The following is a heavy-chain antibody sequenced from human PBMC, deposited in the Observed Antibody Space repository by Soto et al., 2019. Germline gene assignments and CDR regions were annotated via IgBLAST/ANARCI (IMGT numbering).Heavy chain of an antibody. J-gene: IGHJ6*02. CDR1: GFTFSSYA. CDR3: ASLWGLLEWLFPRYYYYGMDV. D-gene: IGHD3-3*01. V-gene: IGHV3-30-3*01. CDR2: ISYDGSNK. Sequence: GGSLRLSCAASGFTFSSYAMHWVRQAPGKGLEWVAVISYDGSNKYYADSVKGRFTISRDNSKNTLYLQMNSLRAEDTAVYYCASLWGLLEWLFPRYYYYGMDVWGQGTTVTVSS.